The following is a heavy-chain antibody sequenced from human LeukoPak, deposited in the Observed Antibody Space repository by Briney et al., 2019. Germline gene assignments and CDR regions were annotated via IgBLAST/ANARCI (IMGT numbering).Heavy chain of an antibody. J-gene: IGHJ4*02. CDR1: GGSISSSLFY. V-gene: IGHV4-39*07. D-gene: IGHD6-19*01. CDR3: ARERYSSGWYSYYFDY. Sequence: PSETLSLTCTVSGGSISSSLFYWAWIRQPPGKGLEWIGIVYYSGSTYCNPSLKSRVTISVDTSKNQFSLKLSSVTAADTAVYYCARERYSSGWYSYYFDYWGQGTLVTVSS. CDR2: VYYSGST.